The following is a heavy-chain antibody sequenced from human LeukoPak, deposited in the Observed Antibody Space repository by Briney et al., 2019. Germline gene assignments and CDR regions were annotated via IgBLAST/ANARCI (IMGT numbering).Heavy chain of an antibody. Sequence: AGGSLRLSCATSGFTFTTFWMHWVRQAPGKGLVWVARINHDGSSANYVDSVKGRFTISRDNAKNSLYLQMNSLRAEDTAVYYCAELGITMIGDVWGKGTTVTISS. J-gene: IGHJ6*04. CDR2: INHDGSSA. V-gene: IGHV3-74*01. CDR3: AELGITMIGDV. CDR1: GFTFTTFW. D-gene: IGHD3-10*02.